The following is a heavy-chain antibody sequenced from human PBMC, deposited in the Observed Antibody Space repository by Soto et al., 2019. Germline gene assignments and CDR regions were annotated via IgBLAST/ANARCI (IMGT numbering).Heavy chain of an antibody. CDR1: GYTFTGYY. V-gene: IGHV1-2*02. J-gene: IGHJ5*02. CDR2: VNPNSGGT. CDR3: ARGDLYSNYLYNWSDP. D-gene: IGHD4-4*01. Sequence: GASVKVSCKASGYTFTGYYMHWVRQAPGQGLEWMGWVNPNSGGTNYAQKFQGRVTMTRDTSISTAYMELSRLRSDDTAVYYCARGDLYSNYLYNWSDPWGQGTLVTVSS.